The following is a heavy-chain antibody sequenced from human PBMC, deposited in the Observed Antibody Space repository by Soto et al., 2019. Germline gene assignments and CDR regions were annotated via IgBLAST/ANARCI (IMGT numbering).Heavy chain of an antibody. V-gene: IGHV3-23*01. J-gene: IGHJ6*02. Sequence: PGGSLRLSCAASGFTFSSHAMSWVRQAPGKGLEWVSGISASAGSTYYADSVKGRFTISRDNAKNSLYLQMNSLRAEDTAVYYCANPGIAVAGHSDLVAVKNYYYYGMDVWGQGTTVTVSS. CDR3: ANPGIAVAGHSDLVAVKNYYYYGMDV. D-gene: IGHD6-19*01. CDR1: GFTFSSHA. CDR2: ISASAGST.